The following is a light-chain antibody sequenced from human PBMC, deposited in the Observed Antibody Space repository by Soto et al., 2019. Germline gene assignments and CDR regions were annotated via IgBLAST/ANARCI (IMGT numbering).Light chain of an antibody. CDR2: EVS. CDR3: CSYGGSMAV. V-gene: IGLV2-23*02. J-gene: IGLJ7*01. Sequence: QSALTQPASVSGSPGQSITISCTGTSSDVGSHNLVSWYQQHPSQAPKLMIYEVSKRPLGVSARFSASKSGNTASLTISGLQAEDEADYYCCSYGGSMAVFGGGTQLTVL. CDR1: SSDVGSHNL.